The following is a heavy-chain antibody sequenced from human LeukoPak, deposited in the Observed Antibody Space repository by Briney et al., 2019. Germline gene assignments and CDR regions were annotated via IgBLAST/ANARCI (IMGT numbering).Heavy chain of an antibody. V-gene: IGHV3-48*01. CDR3: ARLGRDSSGYYDDY. J-gene: IGHJ4*02. D-gene: IGHD3-22*01. CDR2: ISSSSSTI. CDR1: GFTFSSYS. Sequence: GGSLRLSCAASGFTFSSYSMNWVRQAPGKGREWVSYISSSSSTIYYADSVKGRFTISRDNAKNSLYLQMNSLRAEDTAVYYCARLGRDSSGYYDDYWGQGTLVTVSS.